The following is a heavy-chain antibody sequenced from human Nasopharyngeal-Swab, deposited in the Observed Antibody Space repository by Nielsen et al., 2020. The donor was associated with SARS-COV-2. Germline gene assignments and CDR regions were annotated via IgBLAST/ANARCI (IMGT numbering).Heavy chain of an antibody. CDR3: ARERAAAGHFDY. D-gene: IGHD6-13*01. CDR2: IYYSGST. V-gene: IGHV4-31*03. CDR1: GGSISSGGYY. Sequence: SETLSLTCTVSGGSISSGGYYWSWIRQHPGKGLEWIGYIYYSGSTHYNPSLKSRVTISVDTSKNQFSLKLSSVTAADTAVYYCARERAAAGHFDYWGQGTLVTVSS. J-gene: IGHJ4*02.